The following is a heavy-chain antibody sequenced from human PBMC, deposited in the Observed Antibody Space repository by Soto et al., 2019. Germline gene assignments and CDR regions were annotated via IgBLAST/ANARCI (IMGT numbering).Heavy chain of an antibody. V-gene: IGHV3-23*01. CDR1: GFTFSSYA. CDR2: ISGSGGST. D-gene: IGHD6-6*01. CDR3: AKSSSSFPDAFDI. J-gene: IGHJ3*02. Sequence: PGGSLRLSCSASGFTFSSYAMSWVRQAPGKGLEWVSAISGSGGSTYYADSVKGRFTISRDNSKNTLYLQMNSLRAEDTAVYYCAKSSSSFPDAFDIWGQGTMVTVSS.